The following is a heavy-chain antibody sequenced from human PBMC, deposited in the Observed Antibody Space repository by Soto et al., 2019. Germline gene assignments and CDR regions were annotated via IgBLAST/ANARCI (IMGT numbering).Heavy chain of an antibody. Sequence: SVKASCKASGGTFSSYAISWVRQAPGQGLEWMGGIIPIFGTANYAQKFQGRVTITADESTSTAYMELSSLRSEDTAVYYCARVPTLTPGVLDYWGQGTLVTVSS. CDR1: GGTFSSYA. CDR3: ARVPTLTPGVLDY. J-gene: IGHJ4*02. V-gene: IGHV1-69*13. CDR2: IIPIFGTA. D-gene: IGHD2-8*01.